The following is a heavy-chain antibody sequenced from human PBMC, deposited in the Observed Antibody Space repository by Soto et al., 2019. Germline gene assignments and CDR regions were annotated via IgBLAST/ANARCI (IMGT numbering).Heavy chain of an antibody. Sequence: PGGSLRLSCAASGFTFSSYAMSWVRHAPGNGLEWVSVSSGSGGSTYYADSVKGRCSSSRDTSMSTLYLQMNRLRAEDTDVYYCAKDKRSGWSFSPFLGYRGEGSLVTVSS. D-gene: IGHD6-19*01. J-gene: IGHJ4*02. CDR1: GFTFSSYA. CDR3: AKDKRSGWSFSPFLGY. V-gene: IGHV3-23*01. CDR2: SSGSGGST.